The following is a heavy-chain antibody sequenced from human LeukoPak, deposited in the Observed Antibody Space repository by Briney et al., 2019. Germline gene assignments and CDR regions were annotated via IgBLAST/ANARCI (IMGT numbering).Heavy chain of an antibody. CDR3: ARDTRFYDILTGYYGGQNWFDP. V-gene: IGHV4-38-2*02. Sequence: SETLSLTCTVSGYSISSGYYWGWIRQPPGKGLEWIGSIYHSGSTYYNPSLKSRVTISVDTSKNQFSLKLSSVTAADTAVYYCARDTRFYDILTGYYGGQNWFDPWGQGTLVTVSS. J-gene: IGHJ5*02. CDR1: GYSISSGYY. CDR2: IYHSGST. D-gene: IGHD3-9*01.